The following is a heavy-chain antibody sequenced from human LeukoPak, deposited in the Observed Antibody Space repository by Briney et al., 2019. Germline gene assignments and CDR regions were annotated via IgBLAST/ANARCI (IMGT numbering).Heavy chain of an antibody. CDR2: ISAYNGNT. CDR1: GYTFTSYG. J-gene: IGHJ5*02. D-gene: IGHD1-26*01. V-gene: IGHV1-18*01. CDR3: ARDVLASVGASEKYNWFDP. Sequence: GASVKVSCKASGYTFTSYGISWVRQAPGQGLEWMGWISAYNGNTNYAQKLQGRVTMTTDTSTSTAYMELRSLRSDDTAVYYCARDVLASVGASEKYNWFDPWGQGTLVTVSS.